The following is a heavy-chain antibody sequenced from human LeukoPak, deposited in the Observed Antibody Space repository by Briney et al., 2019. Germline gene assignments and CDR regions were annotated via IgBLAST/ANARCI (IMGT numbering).Heavy chain of an antibody. CDR2: INHSGST. D-gene: IGHD6-13*01. CDR1: GGSFSGYY. J-gene: IGHJ5*02. V-gene: IGHV4-34*01. Sequence: SETLSLTCAVYGGSFSGYYWSWIRQPPGKGLEWIGEINHSGSTNYNPSLKSRVTISVDTSKNQFSLKLSSVTAADTAVYYCARGGVQYSRTRWFDPWGQGTLVTVSS. CDR3: ARGGVQYSRTRWFDP.